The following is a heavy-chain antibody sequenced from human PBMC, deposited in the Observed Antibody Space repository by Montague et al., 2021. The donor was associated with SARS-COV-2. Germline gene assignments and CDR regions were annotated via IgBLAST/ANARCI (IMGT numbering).Heavy chain of an antibody. D-gene: IGHD3-10*01. CDR2: ISSSGSTI. CDR3: ARDSGELDYYGSGSYYRYFDY. J-gene: IGHJ4*02. V-gene: IGHV3-48*03. CDR1: GFTFSSYA. Sequence: SLRLSCAASGFTFSSYAMSWVRQAPGKGLEWVSYISSSGSTIYYADSVKGRFTISRDNAKNSLYLQMNSLRAEDTAVYYCARDSGELDYYGSGSYYRYFDYWGQGTLVTVSS.